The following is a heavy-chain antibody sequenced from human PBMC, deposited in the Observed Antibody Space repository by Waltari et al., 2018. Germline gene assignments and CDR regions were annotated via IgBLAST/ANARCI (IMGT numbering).Heavy chain of an antibody. CDR1: GGSISSYY. CDR3: ARWYCTSGSCNHLDF. J-gene: IGHJ4*02. CDR2: IFYNGNT. Sequence: QVQLQESGPGLVKPSETLSLTCTVSGGSISSYYWGWIRQPPGKGLEYIGHIFYNGNTDYNPSLRSRITLSVDLSTNQFSLKVNSVTAADTAVYYCARWYCTSGSCNHLDFWGQGALVTVSS. V-gene: IGHV4-59*01. D-gene: IGHD2-8*01.